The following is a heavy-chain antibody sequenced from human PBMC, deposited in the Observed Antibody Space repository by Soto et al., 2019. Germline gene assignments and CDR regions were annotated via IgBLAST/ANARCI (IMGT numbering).Heavy chain of an antibody. CDR3: ASSPLQYYYYYYMDV. CDR1: GFTFSSYW. Sequence: GGSLRLSCAASGFTFSSYWMSWVRQAPGKGLEWVANIKQDGSEKYYVDSVKGRFTISRDNAKNSLYLQMNSLRAEDTAVYYCASSPLQYYYYYYMDVWGKGTTVTVSS. D-gene: IGHD4-4*01. V-gene: IGHV3-7*01. J-gene: IGHJ6*03. CDR2: IKQDGSEK.